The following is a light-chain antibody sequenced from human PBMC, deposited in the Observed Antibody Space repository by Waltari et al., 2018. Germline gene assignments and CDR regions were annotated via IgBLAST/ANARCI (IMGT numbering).Light chain of an antibody. CDR2: GTS. V-gene: IGKV3-20*01. J-gene: IGKJ4*01. CDR1: QSVSSDY. CDR3: QQYGTSHPLT. Sequence: VLTQSPGTLSLSPGERATLSCRASQSVSSDYLAWYQQKPGQAPRLLIYGTSSRATGIPDRFSGSGSGTDFTLTISGLEPEDFALYYCQQYGTSHPLTFGGGTKVEIK.